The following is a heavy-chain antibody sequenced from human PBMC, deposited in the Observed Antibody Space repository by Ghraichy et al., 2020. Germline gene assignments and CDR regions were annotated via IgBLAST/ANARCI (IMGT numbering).Heavy chain of an antibody. V-gene: IGHV3-11*03. CDR1: GFTFSDYH. CDR3: ASTGRDGYRPLEY. CDR2: IHSDSSSP. J-gene: IGHJ4*02. D-gene: IGHD5-24*01. Sequence: GSLRLSCAGSGFTFSDYHLSWIRQAPGKGLEWVAYIHSDSSSPNYADSVRGRFTVSRDNAKISLYLQMNSLIAKDPAVDYCASTGRDGYRPLEYWGQGTLVTVSS.